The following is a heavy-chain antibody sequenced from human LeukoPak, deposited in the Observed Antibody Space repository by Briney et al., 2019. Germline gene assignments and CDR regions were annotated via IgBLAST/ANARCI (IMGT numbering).Heavy chain of an antibody. Sequence: ASVKVSCKASGYTFTSYAMNWVRQAPGQGLEWMGGIMPIFGTANYAQKFQGRVTITADESTSTAYMELSSLRSEDTAVYYCASRYGCSSTSCYPGAFDIWGQGTMVTVSS. CDR2: IMPIFGTA. J-gene: IGHJ3*02. D-gene: IGHD2-2*01. CDR1: GYTFTSYA. CDR3: ASRYGCSSTSCYPGAFDI. V-gene: IGHV1-69*13.